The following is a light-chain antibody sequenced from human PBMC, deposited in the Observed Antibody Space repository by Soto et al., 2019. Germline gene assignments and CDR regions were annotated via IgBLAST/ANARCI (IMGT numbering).Light chain of an antibody. CDR1: QSVSSY. J-gene: IGKJ5*01. V-gene: IGKV3-11*01. Sequence: EIGLTQSPGTLSVYPGDRVTLSCRASQSVSSYLAWYQQKPGQAPRLLIYDASNRATGIPARFSGSGSGTDFTLTISSLEPEDFAVYYCQQRSNWPPITFGQGTRLEIK. CDR2: DAS. CDR3: QQRSNWPPIT.